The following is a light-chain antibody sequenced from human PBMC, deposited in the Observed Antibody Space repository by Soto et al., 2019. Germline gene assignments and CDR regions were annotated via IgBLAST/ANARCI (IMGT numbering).Light chain of an antibody. CDR3: SSYTTSNTRQIV. CDR1: SSEVGGYNY. Sequence: QSVLTQPASVSGSPGQSITISCTGTSSEVGGYNYVSWYQHHPGKAPKFMIYDVSNRPSGVSNRFSGSKSGNTASLTIFGLQPEDEADYYCSSYTTSNTRQIVFGTGTKVTVL. CDR2: DVS. V-gene: IGLV2-14*03. J-gene: IGLJ1*01.